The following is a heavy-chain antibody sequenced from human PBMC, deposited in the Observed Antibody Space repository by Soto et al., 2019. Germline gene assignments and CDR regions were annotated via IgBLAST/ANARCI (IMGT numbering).Heavy chain of an antibody. CDR1: GGSISSGGYS. J-gene: IGHJ5*02. D-gene: IGHD1-1*01. Sequence: SETLSLTCAVSGGSISSGGYSRNWIRQPPGKGLEWIGYIYHSGSTLYNPSLKSRVTISVDKPENQFPLKLSSVTAADTAVYYCARDQLEGNWFDPWGQGTLVTVSS. CDR2: IYHSGST. CDR3: ARDQLEGNWFDP. V-gene: IGHV4-30-2*01.